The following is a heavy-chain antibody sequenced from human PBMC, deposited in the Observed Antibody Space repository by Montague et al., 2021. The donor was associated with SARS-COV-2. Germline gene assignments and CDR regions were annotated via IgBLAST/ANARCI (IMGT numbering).Heavy chain of an antibody. V-gene: IGHV4-59*01. J-gene: IGHJ4*02. CDR3: ARAPIYRSSWYAYFDY. CDR2: INYSGST. D-gene: IGHD6-13*01. CDR1: GDPMTNYY. Sequence: SETLSLTCTVSGDPMTNYYWSWIRQPPGKGLEWIGYINYSGSTHYNPSLQSRVTLSKDTSKNQFSLRLTSVTAADTAMYFCARAPIYRSSWYAYFDYWGQGTLVTVSS.